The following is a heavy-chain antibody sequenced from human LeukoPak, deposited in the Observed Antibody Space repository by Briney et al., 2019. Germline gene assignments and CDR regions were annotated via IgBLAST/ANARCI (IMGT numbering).Heavy chain of an antibody. D-gene: IGHD2-21*01. Sequence: ASVKVSCKASGGVFTTYAIRWVRQAPGQGLEWMGGIIPFLGTTNYAQKFQGRVTITADEPSRTAYMELTYLRSDDTAVYYCTIIPNVILFTHYFEYWGQGTLVTVSS. J-gene: IGHJ4*02. CDR1: GGVFTTYA. V-gene: IGHV1-69*01. CDR2: IIPFLGTT. CDR3: TIIPNVILFTHYFEY.